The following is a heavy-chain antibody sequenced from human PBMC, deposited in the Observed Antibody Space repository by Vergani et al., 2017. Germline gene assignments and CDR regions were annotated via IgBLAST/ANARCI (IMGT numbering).Heavy chain of an antibody. CDR1: GASVSRGTYY. CDR2: MYTSGHT. Sequence: QVQLQESGPGLLKPSQTLSLTCTVSGASVSRGTYYWTWIRQPAGKKLEWIVRMYTSGHTIYNPSLESRVTMSVDTSKNQISLHLTSVTAADTAVYYCARHISVVRPSSMTAFDYWGQGTLVTVSS. J-gene: IGHJ4*02. V-gene: IGHV4-61*02. CDR3: ARHISVVRPSSMTAFDY. D-gene: IGHD2-21*01.